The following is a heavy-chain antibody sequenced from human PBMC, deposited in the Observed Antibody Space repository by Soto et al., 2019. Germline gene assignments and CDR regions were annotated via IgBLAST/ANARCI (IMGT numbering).Heavy chain of an antibody. J-gene: IGHJ4*02. Sequence: GESLSLTCADSGVSISTIYNCWTRQPQAKGQEWDSFISSSGSMIYYSDNVMGRFPISRDNAKNSLYLQMNSLRAEDKAAYYCARDLSDSQSNGNCDYWGQGDLVTVSS. CDR3: ARDLSDSQSNGNCDY. CDR1: GVSISTIY. V-gene: IGHV3-11*01. D-gene: IGHD2-21*02. CDR2: ISSSGSMI.